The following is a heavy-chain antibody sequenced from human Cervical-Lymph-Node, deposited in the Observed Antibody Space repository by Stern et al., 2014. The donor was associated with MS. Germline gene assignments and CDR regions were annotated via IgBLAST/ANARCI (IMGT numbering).Heavy chain of an antibody. Sequence: EVQLVESGGGLVQPGGSLRLSCAASGFTFSTYTMNWVRQAPGKGLEWVSYISSSSSTIYYAASVKGRFTISRDNGKNSLYLQMNSLRAEDTAVYYCVRTSLQWLENDYWGQGTLVTVSS. CDR1: GFTFSTYT. J-gene: IGHJ4*02. V-gene: IGHV3-48*01. D-gene: IGHD6-19*01. CDR2: ISSSSSTI. CDR3: VRTSLQWLENDY.